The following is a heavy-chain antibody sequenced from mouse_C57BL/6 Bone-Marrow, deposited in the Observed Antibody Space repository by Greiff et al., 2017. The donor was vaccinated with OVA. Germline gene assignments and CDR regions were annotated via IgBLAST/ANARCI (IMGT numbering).Heavy chain of an antibody. CDR2: ISSGSSTI. D-gene: IGHD1-1*01. CDR1: GFTFSDYG. V-gene: IGHV5-17*01. Sequence: EVQVVESGGGLVKPGGSLKLSCAASGFTFSDYGMHWVRQAPEKGLEWVAYISSGSSTIYYADTVKGRFTISRDNAKNTLFLQMTSLRSEDTAMYYCRAVVAPGAMDYWGQGTSVTVSS. CDR3: RAVVAPGAMDY. J-gene: IGHJ4*01.